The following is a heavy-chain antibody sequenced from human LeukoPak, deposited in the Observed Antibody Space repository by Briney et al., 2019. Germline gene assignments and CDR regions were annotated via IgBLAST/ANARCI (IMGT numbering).Heavy chain of an antibody. V-gene: IGHV1-69*06. CDR1: GGTFSSYA. Sequence: SVKVSCKASGGTFSSYAISWVRQAPGQGLEWMGNIIPIFGTANYAQKFQGRVTITADKSTSTAYMELSSLRSEDTAVYYCARMNSITIFGVVTRLNGWFDPWGQGTLVTVSS. D-gene: IGHD3-3*01. CDR2: IIPIFGTA. J-gene: IGHJ5*02. CDR3: ARMNSITIFGVVTRLNGWFDP.